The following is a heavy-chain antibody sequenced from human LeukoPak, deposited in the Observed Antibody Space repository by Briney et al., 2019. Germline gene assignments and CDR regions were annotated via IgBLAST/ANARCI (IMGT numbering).Heavy chain of an antibody. CDR2: INHSGST. CDR1: GGSFSGYY. Sequence: SETLSLTCAVYGGSFSGYYWSWIRQPPGKGLEWIGEINHSGSTNYNPSLKSRVTTSVDTSKNQFSLKLSSVTAADTAVYYCARGPTANYWGQGTLVTVSS. CDR3: ARGPTANY. J-gene: IGHJ4*02. V-gene: IGHV4-34*01.